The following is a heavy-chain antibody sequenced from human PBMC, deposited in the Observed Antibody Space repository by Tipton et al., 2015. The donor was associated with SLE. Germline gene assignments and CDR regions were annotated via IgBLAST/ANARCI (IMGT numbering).Heavy chain of an antibody. J-gene: IGHJ4*02. D-gene: IGHD3-3*01. CDR2: IYSGGNT. V-gene: IGHV3-23*03. Sequence: GSLRLSCAASGFSFSNYAMSWVRQAPGKGLEWVSIIYSGGNTYYVESVEGRFTISRDNSDNTLYVRMNNLRVEDTAIYYRAKASRGQYESWSGHFDEWGRGTLVTVSS. CDR1: GFSFSNYA. CDR3: AKASRGQYESWSGHFDE.